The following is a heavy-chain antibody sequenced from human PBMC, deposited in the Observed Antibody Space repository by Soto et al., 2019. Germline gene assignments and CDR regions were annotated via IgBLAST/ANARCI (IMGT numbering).Heavy chain of an antibody. Sequence: QVQLVESGGGVVQSGRSLRLSCAASGFTFSSYAMHWVRQVPGKGLDWVAAISYDGSNKYYADSVKGRFTISRDSSKSTVYMEMDSLRTEDTAVSCCARGQFDSGGVDYWGQATVVTVSS. CDR2: ISYDGSNK. CDR3: ARGQFDSGGVDY. D-gene: IGHD3-10*01. V-gene: IGHV3-30-3*01. J-gene: IGHJ4*02. CDR1: GFTFSSYA.